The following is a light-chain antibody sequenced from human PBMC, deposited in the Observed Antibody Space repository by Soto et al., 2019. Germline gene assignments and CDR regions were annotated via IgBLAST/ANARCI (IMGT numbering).Light chain of an antibody. CDR2: GAS. V-gene: IGKV3-15*01. CDR3: QHFFSPPFP. CDR1: QSISSN. J-gene: IGKJ2*01. Sequence: EIVMTQSPATLSVSPGERATLSCRSSQSISSNLAWYQQKPGQAPRLLVYGASTRATSFPARFSGSGSGTEFTLTISSLQSEDFAVYYCQHFFSPPFPFGQGTKLEIK.